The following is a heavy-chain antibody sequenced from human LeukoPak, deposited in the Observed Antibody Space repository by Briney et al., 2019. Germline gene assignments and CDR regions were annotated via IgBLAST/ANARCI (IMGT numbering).Heavy chain of an antibody. D-gene: IGHD7-27*01. J-gene: IGHJ4*02. CDR3: AISSISPTGALFDS. V-gene: IGHV1-69*05. CDR2: IIPIFGTG. CDR1: GDSFNSYA. Sequence: ASVKVSCKASGDSFNSYAISWVRQAPGQGLEWMGGIIPIFGTGNYAQKFQGRVTITTDASANIVYMELSSLRSEDTAVYYCAISSISPTGALFDSWGQGTLVTVSS.